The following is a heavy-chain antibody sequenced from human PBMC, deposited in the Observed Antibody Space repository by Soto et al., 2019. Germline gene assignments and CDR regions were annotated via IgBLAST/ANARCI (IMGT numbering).Heavy chain of an antibody. Sequence: ASVKVSCRASGYTFTSYYMHWVGQAPGQGLEWMGIIDPSDGSTTYAQKFQGRVTMTTDTSTSTVYMELSSLRSEDTAVYYCARDYLVTVTTGLSYYYGMDVWGQGTTVTVSS. D-gene: IGHD4-4*01. CDR3: ARDYLVTVTTGLSYYYGMDV. V-gene: IGHV1-46*01. J-gene: IGHJ6*02. CDR1: GYTFTSYY. CDR2: IDPSDGST.